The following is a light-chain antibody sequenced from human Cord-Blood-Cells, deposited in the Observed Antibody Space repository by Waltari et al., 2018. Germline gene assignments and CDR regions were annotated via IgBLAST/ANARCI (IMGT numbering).Light chain of an antibody. Sequence: IVMMQSPATLSVSPGERATLSCRASQSVSSNLAWYQQKPGQAPRLLIYGASTRSTGIPARFSGSGSGTEFTLTISSLQSEDFAVYYCQQYNNWPYTFGQGTKLEIK. J-gene: IGKJ2*01. CDR3: QQYNNWPYT. V-gene: IGKV3-15*01. CDR1: QSVSSN. CDR2: GAS.